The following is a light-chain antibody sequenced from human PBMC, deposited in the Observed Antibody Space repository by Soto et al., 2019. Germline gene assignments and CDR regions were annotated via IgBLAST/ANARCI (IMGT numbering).Light chain of an antibody. CDR2: KAS. Sequence: DIPMTPSPSILSASVGDRVTITCRASQSISSWLAWYQQKPGKAPKLLIYKASTLESGVPSNFSGSGSGTEFTLTISSLQPEDFATYYCQQYNSYPWTFGQGTKVDIK. J-gene: IGKJ1*01. CDR3: QQYNSYPWT. V-gene: IGKV1-5*03. CDR1: QSISSW.